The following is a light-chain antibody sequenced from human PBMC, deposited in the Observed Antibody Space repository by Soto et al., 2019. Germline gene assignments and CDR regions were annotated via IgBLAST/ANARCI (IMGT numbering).Light chain of an antibody. Sequence: EVVWTKCPATLSLSPGERATLSCRASQSVSSYLAWYQQKPVQAPRLLIYDASNRATGIPARFSGSGSGTDFTLTISSLEPEDFAVYYCQQRSNWPPFTFGPGTKVDIK. CDR1: QSVSSY. J-gene: IGKJ3*01. V-gene: IGKV3-11*01. CDR3: QQRSNWPPFT. CDR2: DAS.